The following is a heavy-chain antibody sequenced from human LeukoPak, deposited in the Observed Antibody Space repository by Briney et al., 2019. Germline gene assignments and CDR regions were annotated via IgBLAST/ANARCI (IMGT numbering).Heavy chain of an antibody. CDR2: PRVSDNNL. Sequence: GGSLTLSGSGSGFIFSDYPMSWIPQAPGKGLKWLSYPRVSDNNLYDVDGVKGRFPISRDKAQTSLYLQMNSRRAEDTAVYYCARRIMGTTGHACDFWRQGTMDIVSS. CDR1: GFIFSDYP. V-gene: IGHV3-11*01. CDR3: ARRIMGTTGHACDF. D-gene: IGHD2-8*01. J-gene: IGHJ3*01.